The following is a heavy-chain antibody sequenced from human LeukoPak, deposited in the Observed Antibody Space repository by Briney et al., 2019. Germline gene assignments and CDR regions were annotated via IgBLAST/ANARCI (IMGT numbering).Heavy chain of an antibody. CDR2: AYYRSQWYN. Sequence: SQTLSLTCAIFGDSVSSNSGAWNWIRQSPSRGLEWLGRAYYRSQWYNDYAFSVKGRIAINADTSKNHFSLQLNSATPEDTAVYYCAREEAGTYGFQYWGQGTLVTVSS. CDR3: AREEAGTYGFQY. V-gene: IGHV6-1*01. D-gene: IGHD3-10*01. CDR1: GDSVSSNSGA. J-gene: IGHJ4*02.